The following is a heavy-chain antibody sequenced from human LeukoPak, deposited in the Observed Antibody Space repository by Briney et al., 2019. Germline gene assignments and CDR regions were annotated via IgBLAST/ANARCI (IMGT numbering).Heavy chain of an antibody. CDR3: ARAPTLWSGYYYYYYGMDV. D-gene: IGHD3-3*01. V-gene: IGHV1-8*01. CDR1: GYTFTSYD. CDR2: MNPNSGNT. Sequence: ASVTVSCTASGYTFTSYDINWVRQATGQGLEWMGWMNPNSGNTGYAQKFQGRVTMTRNTSISTAYMELSSLRSEDTAVYYCARAPTLWSGYYYYYYGMDVWGQGTTVTVSS. J-gene: IGHJ6*02.